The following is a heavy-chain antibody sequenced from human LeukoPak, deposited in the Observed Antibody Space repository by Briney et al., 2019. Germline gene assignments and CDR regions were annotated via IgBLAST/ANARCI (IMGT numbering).Heavy chain of an antibody. Sequence: GGSLRLSCAASEFTFSSYSMSWVRQAPGKGLEWVSHITSSSRTIHYADSVKGRFTISRDNAKNSLYLQMNSLRAEDTAVYYCARTYGDYPDYYFYSGLDVWGQGTTVTVSS. D-gene: IGHD4-17*01. CDR3: ARTYGDYPDYYFYSGLDV. CDR2: ITSSSRTI. V-gene: IGHV3-48*04. CDR1: EFTFSSYS. J-gene: IGHJ6*02.